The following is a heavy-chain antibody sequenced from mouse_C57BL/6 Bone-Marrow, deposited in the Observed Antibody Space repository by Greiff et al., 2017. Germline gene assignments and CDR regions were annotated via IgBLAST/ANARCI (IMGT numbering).Heavy chain of an antibody. CDR1: GYTFTSYW. Sequence: QVQLQQPGAELVKPGASVKMSCKASGYTFTSYWITWVKQRPGQGLEWIGDIYPGSGSTNYNEKFKSKATLTVDTSSSTAYMQLSSLTSEDSAVYYCARGPITTVVGAMDYWGQGTSGTVSS. CDR3: ARGPITTVVGAMDY. V-gene: IGHV1-55*01. CDR2: IYPGSGST. D-gene: IGHD1-1*01. J-gene: IGHJ4*01.